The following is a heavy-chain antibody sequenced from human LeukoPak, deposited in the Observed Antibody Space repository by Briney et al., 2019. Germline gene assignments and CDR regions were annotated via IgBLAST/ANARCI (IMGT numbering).Heavy chain of an antibody. CDR1: GFTFSSYS. CDR2: IRFDGNDK. CDR3: AKDLMRDRWFGES. V-gene: IGHV3-30*02. J-gene: IGHJ5*02. D-gene: IGHD3-10*01. Sequence: GGSLRLSCAASGFTFSSYSMNWVRQAPGKGLEWVAFIRFDGNDKFYADSVKGRFAISKDTSRNTLYLLMNGLRVEDTAVYYCAKDLMRDRWFGESWGQGTPVTVSS.